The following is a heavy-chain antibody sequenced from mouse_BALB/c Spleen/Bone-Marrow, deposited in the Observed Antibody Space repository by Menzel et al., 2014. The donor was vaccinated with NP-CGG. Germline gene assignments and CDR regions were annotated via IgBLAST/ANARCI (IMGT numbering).Heavy chain of an antibody. Sequence: LVKTGASVKISCKASGYSFTGYYMHWVKQSHGKSLEWIGYISGYNGATSYNQKFKGKATFTVDTSSSTAYMQFNSLTSEDSAVYYCARSGGNYDAMDYWGQGTSVTVSS. CDR2: ISGYNGAT. D-gene: IGHD2-1*01. J-gene: IGHJ4*01. V-gene: IGHV1S34*01. CDR1: GYSFTGYY. CDR3: ARSGGNYDAMDY.